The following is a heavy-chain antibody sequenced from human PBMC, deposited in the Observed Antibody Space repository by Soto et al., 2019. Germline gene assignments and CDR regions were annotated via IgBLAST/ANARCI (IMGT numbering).Heavy chain of an antibody. CDR2: IYHSGST. CDR1: GGSISSGGYS. V-gene: IGHV4-30-2*01. D-gene: IGHD4-4*01. Sequence: TLSLTCAVSGGSISSGGYSWSWIRQPPGKGLEWIGYIYHSGSTYYNPSLKSRVTISVDRSKNQFSLKLSSGTAADTAVYYCARAYDYSIDYWGQGTLVTVSS. CDR3: ARAYDYSIDY. J-gene: IGHJ4*02.